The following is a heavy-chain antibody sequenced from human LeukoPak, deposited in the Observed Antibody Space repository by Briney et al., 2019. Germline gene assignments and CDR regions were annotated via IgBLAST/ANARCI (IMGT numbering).Heavy chain of an antibody. CDR2: ISGSGGST. CDR3: AKDPEGGYLGFDY. V-gene: IGHV3-23*01. Sequence: GSLRLSCAASGFTFSSYAMSWVRQAPGKGREWVSAISGSGGSTYYADSVKGRFTISRDNSKNTLYLQMNSLRAEDTAVYYCAKDPEGGYLGFDYWGQGTLVTVSS. J-gene: IGHJ4*02. D-gene: IGHD5-12*01. CDR1: GFTFSSYA.